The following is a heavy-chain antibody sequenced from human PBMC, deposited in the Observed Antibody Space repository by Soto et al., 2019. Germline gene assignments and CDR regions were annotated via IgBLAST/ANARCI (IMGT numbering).Heavy chain of an antibody. CDR3: AREELYHGGWFDP. V-gene: IGHV3-21*01. D-gene: IGHD2-2*02. CDR1: GFTFSSYS. Sequence: EVQLVESGGGLVKPGGSLRLSCAASGFTFSSYSMNWVRQAPGKGLEWVSSISSSSSYIYYADSVKGRFTISRDNAKNSLYLQMNSLRAEDTAVYYCAREELYHGGWFDPWGQGTLVTVSS. J-gene: IGHJ5*02. CDR2: ISSSSSYI.